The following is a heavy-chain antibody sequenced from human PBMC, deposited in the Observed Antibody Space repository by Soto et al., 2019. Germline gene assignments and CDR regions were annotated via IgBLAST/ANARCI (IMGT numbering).Heavy chain of an antibody. J-gene: IGHJ2*01. D-gene: IGHD1-1*01. CDR1: GFPFTTYA. CDR3: AKGGTTGTTNSHFWYFDL. V-gene: IGHV3-23*01. CDR2: ISGSGDDT. Sequence: GGSLRLSCAASGFPFTTYAMNWVRQAAGKGLEWVSVISGSGDDTYYADTVKGLFTISRDNSKNTLFLQMDSLRPEDTAIYYLAKGGTTGTTNSHFWYFDLWGRGTLVTVSS.